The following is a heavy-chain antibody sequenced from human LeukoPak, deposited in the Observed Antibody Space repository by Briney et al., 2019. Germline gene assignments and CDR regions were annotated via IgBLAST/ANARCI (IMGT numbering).Heavy chain of an antibody. J-gene: IGHJ5*02. Sequence: PGGSLRLSCAASGFTFSSYAMSWVRQAPGKGLELVSAISGSGGSTYYADSVKGRFTISRDNSKNTLYLQMNSLRAEDTAVYYCAKDRRPRYCSGGSCYPWFDPWGQGTLVTVSS. V-gene: IGHV3-23*01. CDR3: AKDRRPRYCSGGSCYPWFDP. CDR2: ISGSGGST. D-gene: IGHD2-15*01. CDR1: GFTFSSYA.